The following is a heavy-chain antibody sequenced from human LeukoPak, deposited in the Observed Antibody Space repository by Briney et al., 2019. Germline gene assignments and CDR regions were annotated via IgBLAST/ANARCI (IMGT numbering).Heavy chain of an antibody. J-gene: IGHJ4*02. CDR2: IWSDGSNE. V-gene: IGHV3-33*01. Sequence: PGGYLRLSCAASGFTFSRYGMHWVRQAPGKGLEWVAVIWSDGSNEYYPDSVRGRFTISRDNSKNMPYLEMNSPRAEDTAVYYCARGGFPKPDCSGVSCYTEFDFWGQGTLVTASS. D-gene: IGHD2-15*01. CDR3: ARGGFPKPDCSGVSCYTEFDF. CDR1: GFTFSRYG.